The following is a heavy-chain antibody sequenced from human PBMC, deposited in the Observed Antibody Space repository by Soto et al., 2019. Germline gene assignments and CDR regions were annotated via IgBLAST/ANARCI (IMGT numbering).Heavy chain of an antibody. CDR3: ARDQAAVVAVALESGFDS. CDR1: GFTFSKYD. V-gene: IGHV1-3*04. J-gene: IGHJ4*02. D-gene: IGHD6-19*01. CDR2: ISSDTGNA. Sequence: QVQLVQSGPEVRKPGASVKVSCKASGFTFSKYDIHWVRQAPGQSLKWLGWISSDTGNAKYSQRIQGRVTFTRDTSASTAYMELRGLTFEDTAIYYCARDQAAVVAVALESGFDSWGQGTLVTVSS.